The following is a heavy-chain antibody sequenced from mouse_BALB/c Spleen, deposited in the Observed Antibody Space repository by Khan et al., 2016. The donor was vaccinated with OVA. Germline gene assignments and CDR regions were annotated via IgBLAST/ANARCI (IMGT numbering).Heavy chain of an antibody. V-gene: IGHV1S137*01. CDR3: VRGWRFAY. CDR2: ISTNYGDA. Sequence: QVQLQQPGAELVRPGVSVKISCKASGYTFTDYAMHWVKQRHAKSLEWIGVISTNYGDADYNQKFQGKASMTVDRSFSTVYIELARLTYEDSAIYFCVRGWRFAYWGHGTLVTVSA. CDR1: GYTFTDYA. J-gene: IGHJ3*01.